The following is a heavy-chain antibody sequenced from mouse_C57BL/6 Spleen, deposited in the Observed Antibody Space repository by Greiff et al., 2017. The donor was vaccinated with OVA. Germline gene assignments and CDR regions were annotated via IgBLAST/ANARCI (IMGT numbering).Heavy chain of an antibody. J-gene: IGHJ2*01. Sequence: EVKLQQSVAELVRPGASVKLSCTASGFNIKNTYMPWVKQRPEQGLEWIGRIDPANGNTKYAPKFQGKATITADTSSNTAYLQLSSLTSEDTAIYYCALITTVEYYFDYWGQGTTLTVSS. CDR3: ALITTVEYYFDY. V-gene: IGHV14-3*01. CDR2: IDPANGNT. D-gene: IGHD1-1*01. CDR1: GFNIKNTY.